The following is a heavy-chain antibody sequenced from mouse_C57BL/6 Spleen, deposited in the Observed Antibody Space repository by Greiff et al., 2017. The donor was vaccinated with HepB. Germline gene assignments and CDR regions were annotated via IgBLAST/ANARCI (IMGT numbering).Heavy chain of an antibody. J-gene: IGHJ2*01. Sequence: QVQLQQPGAELVMPGASVKLSCKASGYTFTSYWMHWVKQRPGQGLEWIGEIDPSDSYTNYNQKFKGKSTLTVDKSSSTAYMQLSSLTSEDSAVYYCARLGDYGNYEGGYFDYWGQGTTLTVSS. CDR2: IDPSDSYT. CDR3: ARLGDYGNYEGGYFDY. V-gene: IGHV1-69*01. D-gene: IGHD2-1*01. CDR1: GYTFTSYW.